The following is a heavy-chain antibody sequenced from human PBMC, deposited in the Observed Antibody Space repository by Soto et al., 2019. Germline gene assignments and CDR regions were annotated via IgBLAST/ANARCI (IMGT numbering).Heavy chain of an antibody. CDR2: LGGNGFTT. Sequence: EVQLLESGGGLVQPGGSLRLSCVVSGFTFGSYAMSWVRQAPEKGPEWVAILGGNGFTTYYADSVKGRFTISGDKSKSTLFLQMNRLRADVTGVYYCAKALRPSLNFFYYMDVWGRGTSVTVSS. J-gene: IGHJ6*03. D-gene: IGHD2-2*01. CDR1: GFTFGSYA. CDR3: AKALRPSLNFFYYMDV. V-gene: IGHV3-23*01.